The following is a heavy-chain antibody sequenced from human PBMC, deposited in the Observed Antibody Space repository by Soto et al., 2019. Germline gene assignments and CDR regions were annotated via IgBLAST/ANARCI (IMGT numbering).Heavy chain of an antibody. CDR3: ARDIDV. J-gene: IGHJ4*02. V-gene: IGHV3-48*01. CDR2: ISRSSGII. CDR1: GFTFGSYS. Sequence: EVLLVESGGALVQPGGSLRLSCTASGFTFGSYSMNWVRQEPGKGLEWISYISRSSGIIYYADSLKGRFTISRDDAKNSLYLQMNSLRAEDTAVYYCARDIDVGGQGTLVTVSS. D-gene: IGHD2-15*01.